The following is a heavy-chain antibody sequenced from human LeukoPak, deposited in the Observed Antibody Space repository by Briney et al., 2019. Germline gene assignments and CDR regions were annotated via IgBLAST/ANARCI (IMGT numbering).Heavy chain of an antibody. Sequence: GASVKVSCKASGGTFSSYAISWVRQAPGQGLEWMGGIIPIFGTANYAQKFQGRVTITADKSTSTAYMELSSLRSEDTAVYYCARLARCSGGSCYSVVENYYYYYMDVWGKGTTVTVSS. CDR2: IIPIFGTA. D-gene: IGHD2-15*01. J-gene: IGHJ6*03. V-gene: IGHV1-69*06. CDR3: ARLARCSGGSCYSVVENYYYYYMDV. CDR1: GGTFSSYA.